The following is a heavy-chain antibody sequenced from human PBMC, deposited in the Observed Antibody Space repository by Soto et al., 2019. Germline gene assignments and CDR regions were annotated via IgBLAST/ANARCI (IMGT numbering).Heavy chain of an antibody. CDR3: ARVDYYGSGSWYFDL. Sequence: ASVKVSCKASGYTFSSNGISWVRQAPGQRLEWMGWISADSGNTNYAQRLQGRVTMTTDTSTSTAYMALRSLRSDDTAVYYCARVDYYGSGSWYFDLWGRGTLVTVSS. D-gene: IGHD3-10*01. J-gene: IGHJ2*01. V-gene: IGHV1-18*01. CDR2: ISADSGNT. CDR1: GYTFSSNG.